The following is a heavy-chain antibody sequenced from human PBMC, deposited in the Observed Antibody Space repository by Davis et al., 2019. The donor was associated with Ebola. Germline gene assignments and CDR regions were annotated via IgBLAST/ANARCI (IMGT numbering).Heavy chain of an antibody. J-gene: IGHJ4*02. CDR2: IKQDGSEK. CDR1: GFTFSSYW. V-gene: IGHV3-7*03. CDR3: AKDRFKHDYGGNSLGY. D-gene: IGHD4-23*01. Sequence: GESLKISCAASGFTFSSYWMSWVRQAPGKGLEWVANIKQDGSEKYYVDSVKGRFTISRDNSKNTLYLQMNSLRAEDTAVYYCAKDRFKHDYGGNSLGYWGQGTLVTVSS.